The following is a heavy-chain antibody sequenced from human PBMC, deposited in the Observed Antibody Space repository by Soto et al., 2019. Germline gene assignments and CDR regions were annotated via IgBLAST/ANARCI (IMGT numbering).Heavy chain of an antibody. V-gene: IGHV4-31*03. CDR2: IYYSGST. D-gene: IGHD5-12*01. CDR3: ARDIVATYNWFDP. Sequence: SETLSLTCTVSGGSISSGGYYWSWIRQHPGKGLEWIGYIYYSGSTYYNPSLKSRVTISVDTSKNQFSLKLSSVTAADTAVYYCARDIVATYNWFDPWGQGALVTVSS. J-gene: IGHJ5*02. CDR1: GGSISSGGYY.